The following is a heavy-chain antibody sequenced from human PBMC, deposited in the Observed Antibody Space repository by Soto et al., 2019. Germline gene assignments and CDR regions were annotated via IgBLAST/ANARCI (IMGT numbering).Heavy chain of an antibody. CDR3: ARVELEQQLDY. CDR1: GFTFSSYA. CDR2: ISYDGSNK. Sequence: GGSLRLSCAASGFTFSSYAMHWVRQAPGKGLEWVAVISYDGSNKYYADSVKGRFTISRDNSKNTLYLQMNSLRAEDTAVYYCARVELEQQLDYWGQGTLVTVSS. V-gene: IGHV3-30-3*01. D-gene: IGHD6-13*01. J-gene: IGHJ4*02.